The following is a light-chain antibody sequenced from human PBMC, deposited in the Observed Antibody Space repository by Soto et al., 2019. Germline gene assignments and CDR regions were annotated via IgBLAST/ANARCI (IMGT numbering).Light chain of an antibody. CDR1: QSVSSNF. V-gene: IGKV3-20*01. CDR2: GAS. Sequence: EIVLTQSPGTLSLSPGERATLSLKASQSVSSNFLAWYQRKPGQAPRLLIYGASYRATDIPYRFSGSGSGTAFTLTITRLDTEDFAVYYCQQYGTSPPTFGQGTKVEI. J-gene: IGKJ1*01. CDR3: QQYGTSPPT.